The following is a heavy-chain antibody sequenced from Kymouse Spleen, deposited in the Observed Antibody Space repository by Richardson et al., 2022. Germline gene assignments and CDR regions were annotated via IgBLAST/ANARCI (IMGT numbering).Heavy chain of an antibody. CDR2: ISYDGSNK. CDR3: AKARTTDYYYGMDV. CDR1: GFTFSSYG. J-gene: IGHJ6*02. V-gene: IGHV3-30*18. D-gene: IGHD1-7*01,IGHD4-17*01,IGHD4-23*01. Sequence: QVQLVESGGGVVQPGRSLRLSCAASGFTFSSYGMHWVRQAPGKGLEWVAVISYDGSNKYYADSVKGRFTISRDNSKNTLYLQMNSLRAEDTAVYYCAKARTTDYYYGMDVWGQGTTVTVSS.